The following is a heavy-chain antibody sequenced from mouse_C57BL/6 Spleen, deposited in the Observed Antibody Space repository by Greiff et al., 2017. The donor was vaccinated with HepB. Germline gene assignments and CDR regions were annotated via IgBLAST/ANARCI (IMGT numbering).Heavy chain of an antibody. V-gene: IGHV1-7*01. CDR1: GYTFTSYW. CDR3: ARRTTVVEYFDV. D-gene: IGHD1-1*01. CDR2: INPSSGYT. J-gene: IGHJ1*03. Sequence: QVHVKQSGAELAKPGASVKLSCKASGYTFTSYWMHWVKQRPGQGLEWIGYINPSSGYTKYNQKFKDKATLTADKSSSTAYMQLSSLTYEDSAVYYCARRTTVVEYFDVWGTGTTVTVSS.